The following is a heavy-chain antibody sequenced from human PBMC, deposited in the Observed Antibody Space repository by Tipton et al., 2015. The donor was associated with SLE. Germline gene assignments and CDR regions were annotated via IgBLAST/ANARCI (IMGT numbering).Heavy chain of an antibody. CDR2: INHSGST. CDR3: ARGTMRGWFDP. V-gene: IGHV4-34*01. J-gene: IGHJ5*02. Sequence: TLSLTCTVSGGSVSSDGYYWSWIRQPPGKGLEWIGEINHSGSTNYNPSLKSRVTISVDTSKNQFSLKLSSVTAADTAVYYCARGTMRGWFDPWGQGTLVTVSS. CDR1: GGSVSSDGYY. D-gene: IGHD1-1*01.